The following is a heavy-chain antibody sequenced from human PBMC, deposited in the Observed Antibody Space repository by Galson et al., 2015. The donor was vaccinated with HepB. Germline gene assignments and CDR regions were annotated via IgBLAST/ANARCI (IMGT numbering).Heavy chain of an antibody. CDR2: INAGNGNT. D-gene: IGHD6-13*01. J-gene: IGHJ4*02. Sequence: SVKVSCKASGYTFTSYAMHWVRQAPGQRLEWMGWINAGNGNTKYSQKFQGRVTITRDTSASTAYMELSSLRSEDTAVYYCARGGRIAAAAPWGYWGQGTLVTVSS. V-gene: IGHV1-3*01. CDR3: ARGGRIAAAAPWGY. CDR1: GYTFTSYA.